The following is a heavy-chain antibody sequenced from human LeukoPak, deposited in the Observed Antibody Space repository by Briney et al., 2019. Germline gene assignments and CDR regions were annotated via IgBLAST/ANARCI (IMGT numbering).Heavy chain of an antibody. CDR1: GGTFSSYT. D-gene: IGHD2-15*01. J-gene: IGHJ5*02. Sequence: SVKVSCKASGGTFSSYTISWVRQAPGQGLEWMGRIVPILGIANYAQKFQGRVTITADKSTSTAYMELSSLRSEDTAVYYCARVDCSGGSCLFDPWGQGTLVTVSS. V-gene: IGHV1-69*02. CDR3: ARVDCSGGSCLFDP. CDR2: IVPILGIA.